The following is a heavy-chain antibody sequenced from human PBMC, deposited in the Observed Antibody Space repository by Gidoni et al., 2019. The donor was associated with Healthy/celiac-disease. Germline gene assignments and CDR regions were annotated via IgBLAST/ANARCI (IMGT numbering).Heavy chain of an antibody. CDR1: GGSFSGYY. CDR3: AKAVGADAFDI. V-gene: IGHV4-34*01. CDR2: INHSGST. Sequence: QVQLQQWGAGLLKPSETLSLTCAVYGGSFSGYYWSWIRQPPGKGLEWIGEINHSGSTNYNPSLKSRVTISVDTSKNQFSLKLSSVTAADTAVYYCAKAVGADAFDIWGQGTMVTVSS. D-gene: IGHD1-26*01. J-gene: IGHJ3*02.